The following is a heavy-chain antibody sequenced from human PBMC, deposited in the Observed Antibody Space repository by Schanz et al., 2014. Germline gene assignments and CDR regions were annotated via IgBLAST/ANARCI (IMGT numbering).Heavy chain of an antibody. CDR1: GYTFTNFF. Sequence: QVHLVQSGAEVHKPGASLKISCKASGYTFTNFFLHWVRQAPGQGLEWMGIINPIGGSTTYAQKFRGAVTLTTDTSTSTAYMELRNLRSDDTAVYYCARAKRFGDMDVWGQGTTVTVSS. J-gene: IGHJ6*02. CDR2: INPIGGST. V-gene: IGHV1-46*01. D-gene: IGHD3-10*01. CDR3: ARAKRFGDMDV.